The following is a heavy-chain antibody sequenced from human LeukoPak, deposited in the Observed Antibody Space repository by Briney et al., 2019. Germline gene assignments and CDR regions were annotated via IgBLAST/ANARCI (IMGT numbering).Heavy chain of an antibody. D-gene: IGHD3-22*01. CDR3: ARQESSSGYLNWFDP. J-gene: IGHJ5*02. Sequence: ESLKISCKGSGYSFTSYWIGWVRQMPGKGLEWMGIIYPGDSDTRYSPSFQGQVTISADKSISTAYLQWSSLKASDTAMYYCARQESSSGYLNWFDPWGQGTLVTVSS. V-gene: IGHV5-51*01. CDR2: IYPGDSDT. CDR1: GYSFTSYW.